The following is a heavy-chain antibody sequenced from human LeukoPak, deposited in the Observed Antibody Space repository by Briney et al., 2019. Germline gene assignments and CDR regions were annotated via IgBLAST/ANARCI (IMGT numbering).Heavy chain of an antibody. CDR1: GFPFSNYG. CDR3: ARAATTMIVALDN. CDR2: ISASSSTI. Sequence: GGALRLSCSAFGFPFSNYGMHWVRQASGKGLEWVSYISASSSTIYHADSPKGRFTTYRDNAENSLYLQLNNLRVEDTAIYYCARAATTMIVALDNWGQGTLATVSS. V-gene: IGHV3-48*01. J-gene: IGHJ4*02. D-gene: IGHD3-22*01.